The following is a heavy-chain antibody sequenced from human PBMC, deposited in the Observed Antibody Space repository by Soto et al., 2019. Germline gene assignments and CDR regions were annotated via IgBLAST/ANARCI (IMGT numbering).Heavy chain of an antibody. CDR1: GFMFSDYS. V-gene: IGHV3-48*01. Sequence: WSLRLSCAASGFMFSDYSMNWVRQAPGKGLEWVAYISNRYSIITYADSVKGRFTISTDNAKNSLYLQMNNLKVEDTAVYYCARDENYAFDYWGQGAMGTVSS. CDR3: ARDENYAFDY. CDR2: ISNRYSII. D-gene: IGHD1-7*01. J-gene: IGHJ4*02.